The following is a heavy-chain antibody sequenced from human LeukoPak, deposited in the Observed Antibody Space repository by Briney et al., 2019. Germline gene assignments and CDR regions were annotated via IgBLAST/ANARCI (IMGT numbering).Heavy chain of an antibody. J-gene: IGHJ4*02. CDR2: ISSSSSYI. CDR1: GFTFSSYS. V-gene: IGHV3-21*01. Sequence: GGSLRLSCAASGFTFSSYSMNWVRQAPGKGLEWVSSISSSSSYIYYADSVKGRFTISRDNAKNSLYLQMNSLRAEDTAVYYCAKINPYGSGISDYWGQGTLVTVSS. CDR3: AKINPYGSGISDY. D-gene: IGHD3-10*01.